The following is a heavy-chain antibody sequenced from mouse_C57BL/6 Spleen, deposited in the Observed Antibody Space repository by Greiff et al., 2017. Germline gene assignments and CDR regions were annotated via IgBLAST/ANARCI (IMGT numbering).Heavy chain of an antibody. CDR2: IYPGSGST. Sequence: QVQLQQPGAELVKPGASVKMSCKASGYTFTSYWITWVTQRPGQGLEWIGDIYPGSGSTNYNEKFKSKATLTVDTSSSTAYMQLSSLTSEDSAVYYCARSTTVVASDYWGQGTTLTVSS. J-gene: IGHJ2*01. CDR1: GYTFTSYW. CDR3: ARSTTVVASDY. D-gene: IGHD1-1*01. V-gene: IGHV1-55*01.